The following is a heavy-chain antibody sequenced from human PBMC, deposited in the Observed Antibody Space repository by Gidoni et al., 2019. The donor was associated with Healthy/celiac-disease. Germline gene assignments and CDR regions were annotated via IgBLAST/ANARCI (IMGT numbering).Heavy chain of an antibody. CDR2: VKSHTDGGTT. J-gene: IGHJ4*02. CDR1: GFTGSNAW. Sequence: EVQLVESGGGLGKPGGSLRLSCAASGFTGSNAWMSWVRQAPGKGREWVGRVKSHTDGGTTDYAAPVKGRFTISRDDSKNTLYLQMNSLKTEDTAVYYCTTDPGDRRQWLVPDGYWGQGTLVTVSS. D-gene: IGHD6-19*01. CDR3: TTDPGDRRQWLVPDGY. V-gene: IGHV3-15*01.